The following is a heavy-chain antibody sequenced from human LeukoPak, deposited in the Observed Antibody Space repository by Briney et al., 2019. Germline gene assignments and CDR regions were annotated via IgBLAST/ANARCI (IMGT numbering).Heavy chain of an antibody. Sequence: ASVKVSCKASGYTFTGYYMHWVRQAPGQGLEWMGWINPNSGGTNYAQKFQGRVTMTRDTSISTAYMELSRLRSDDTAVYYCARVVVAAKGFDPWGQGTLVTVPS. CDR2: INPNSGGT. CDR1: GYTFTGYY. D-gene: IGHD2-15*01. CDR3: ARVVVAAKGFDP. J-gene: IGHJ5*02. V-gene: IGHV1-2*02.